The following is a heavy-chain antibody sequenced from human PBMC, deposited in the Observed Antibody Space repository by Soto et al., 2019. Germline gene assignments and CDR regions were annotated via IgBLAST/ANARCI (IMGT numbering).Heavy chain of an antibody. Sequence: QVQLVQSGAEVKKPGASVKVSCKASGYTFTSYYMHWVRQAPGQGLEWMGIINPSGGSTSYAQKCQGRVTMTRDTSTSTVYMELISLSSEDTAVYYCARDPAGRAAADYWGQGTLVTVSS. CDR3: ARDPAGRAAADY. D-gene: IGHD6-13*01. V-gene: IGHV1-46*03. J-gene: IGHJ4*02. CDR2: INPSGGST. CDR1: GYTFTSYY.